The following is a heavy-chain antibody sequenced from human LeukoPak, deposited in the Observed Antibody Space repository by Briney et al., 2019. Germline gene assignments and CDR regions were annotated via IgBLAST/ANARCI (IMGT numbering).Heavy chain of an antibody. CDR1: GFTFSSYS. V-gene: IGHV3-48*01. CDR3: ARDHPDYSSRGSGVDY. D-gene: IGHD6-13*01. Sequence: PGGSLRLSCAASGFTFSSYSMNWVRQAPGKGLEWVSYISSSSSTIYYADSVKGRFTISRDNAKNSLYLQMNSLRAEDTAVYYRARDHPDYSSRGSGVDYWGQGTLVTVSS. CDR2: ISSSSSTI. J-gene: IGHJ4*02.